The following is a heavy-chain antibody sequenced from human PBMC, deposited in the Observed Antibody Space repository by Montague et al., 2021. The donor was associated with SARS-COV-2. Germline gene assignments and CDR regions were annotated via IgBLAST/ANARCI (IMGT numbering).Heavy chain of an antibody. D-gene: IGHD5-18*01. V-gene: IGHV4-39*01. Sequence: SETLSLTCTVTGGSISGSSDYWGWIRQSPGKGLQWIASVDYSGNTYYSPSLKSRLTISVDTSKNQFSLTLNSVTAADTALYYCARRKYSYGWGDWGQGTLVTVSS. CDR1: GGSISGSSDY. CDR3: ARRKYSYGWGD. J-gene: IGHJ4*02. CDR2: VDYSGNT.